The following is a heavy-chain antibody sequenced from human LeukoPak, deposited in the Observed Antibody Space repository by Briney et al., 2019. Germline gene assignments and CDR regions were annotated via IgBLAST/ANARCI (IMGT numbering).Heavy chain of an antibody. J-gene: IGHJ4*02. CDR2: ISSSTSHI. CDR3: ARWPIAAAPPVYYFDY. CDR1: GFTFSSHN. Sequence: GGSLRLSCAASGFTFSSHNMNWVRQAPGKGLEWVSSISSSTSHIYYADSVTGRFTISRDNAKNSLYLQMNSLRAEDAAVYYCARWPIAAAPPVYYFDYWGQGTLVTVSS. D-gene: IGHD6-13*01. V-gene: IGHV3-21*01.